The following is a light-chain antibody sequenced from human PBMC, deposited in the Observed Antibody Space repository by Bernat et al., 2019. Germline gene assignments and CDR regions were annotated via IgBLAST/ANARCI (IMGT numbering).Light chain of an antibody. J-gene: IGLJ2*01. CDR1: NIGSKS. CDR2: YDS. V-gene: IGLV3-21*04. CDR3: QVWDSSSDHVV. Sequence: SYVLTQPPSVSVAPGQTARITCGGNNIGSKSVHWYQQKPGQAPVLVIYYDSDRPSGIPERFSGSNSGNTATQTISWVEVGDEADYYCQVWDSSSDHVVFGGGTKLTVL.